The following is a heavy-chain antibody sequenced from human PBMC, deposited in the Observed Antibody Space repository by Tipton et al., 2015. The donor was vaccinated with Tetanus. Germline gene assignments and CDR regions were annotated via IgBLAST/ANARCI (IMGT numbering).Heavy chain of an antibody. J-gene: IGHJ5*02. D-gene: IGHD6-6*01. CDR1: GFTFRHYW. CDR3: ARDRGRSTSSTIWFDP. CDR2: IKTDGTDT. Sequence: GSLRLSCAASGFTFRHYWMHWVRQAPGKGLVWVSEIKTDGTDTNYADSVKGRFTISRDNAKNTVFLQMNGLRVDDTAVYYWARDRGRSTSSTIWFDPWGQGTLVSVSS. V-gene: IGHV3-74*01.